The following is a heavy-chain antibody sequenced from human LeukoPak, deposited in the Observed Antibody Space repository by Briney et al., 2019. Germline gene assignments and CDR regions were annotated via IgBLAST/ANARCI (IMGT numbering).Heavy chain of an antibody. J-gene: IGHJ4*02. CDR3: ARWVAGLFDY. CDR1: GDSVSINSAA. Sequence: SQTLSLTCATSGDSVSINSAAWNWVRQSPARGLEWLGRTYYRSKWYNDYAGSGKSRITNNPATSKNQFSLQLNSVAPEDTAVYYCARWVAGLFDYWGQGILVTVSS. CDR2: TYYRSKWYN. D-gene: IGHD6-19*01. V-gene: IGHV6-1*01.